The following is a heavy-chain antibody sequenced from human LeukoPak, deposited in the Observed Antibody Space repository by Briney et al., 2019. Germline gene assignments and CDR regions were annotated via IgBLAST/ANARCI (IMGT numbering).Heavy chain of an antibody. D-gene: IGHD5-12*01. CDR3: ASDQVAGVFDY. Sequence: PGGSLRLSCAGSGFVFSDFYINWIRHSPGKGLEWLAYISPDGSCTTYEDSVKSRFVISSDNAKNSVSLQMNSLRVEDTVVYFCASDQVAGVFDYWGQGARVTVS. V-gene: IGHV3-11*05. J-gene: IGHJ4*02. CDR2: ISPDGSCT. CDR1: GFVFSDFY.